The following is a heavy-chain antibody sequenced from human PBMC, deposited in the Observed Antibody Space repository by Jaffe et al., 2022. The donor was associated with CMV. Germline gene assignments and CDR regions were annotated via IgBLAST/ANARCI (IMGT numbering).Heavy chain of an antibody. V-gene: IGHV3-7*01. Sequence: DVLLVESGGGLVQPGGSLRLSCAASGFTFSSYWMSWVRQAPGKGLEWVANIKQDGTEGNYVDSVKGRFTISRDNPKKSLYLQMNSLRADDTAVYYCARRYCSGSCYPNDFDYWGQGALVTVSS. D-gene: IGHD2-15*01. CDR3: ARRYCSGSCYPNDFDY. CDR2: IKQDGTEG. J-gene: IGHJ4*02. CDR1: GFTFSSYW.